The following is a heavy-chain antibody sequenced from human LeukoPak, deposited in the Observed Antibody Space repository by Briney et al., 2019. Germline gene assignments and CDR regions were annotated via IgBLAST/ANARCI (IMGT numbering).Heavy chain of an antibody. J-gene: IGHJ3*02. D-gene: IGHD3-3*01. CDR1: GFTFSSYA. Sequence: GGSLRLSCAASGFTFSSYAMSWVRQAPGKGLEWVSAISSSGGSTYYADSVKGRFTISRDNSKNTLYLQMNSLRAEDTAVYYCAKDLRAGYDFWSGYYAFDIWGQGTMVTVSS. V-gene: IGHV3-23*01. CDR3: AKDLRAGYDFWSGYYAFDI. CDR2: ISSSGGST.